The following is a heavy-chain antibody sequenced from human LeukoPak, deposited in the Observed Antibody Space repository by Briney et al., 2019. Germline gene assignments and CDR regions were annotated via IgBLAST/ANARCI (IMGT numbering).Heavy chain of an antibody. J-gene: IGHJ4*02. D-gene: IGHD6-19*01. Sequence: GASVKVSCKASGYTFTGYYMHWVRQAPGRGLEWMGWINPNSGGTNYAQKFQGRVTMTRDTSISTAYMELSRLRSDDTAVYYCARVGPRGWLGRQPNYFDYWGQGTLVTVSS. CDR2: INPNSGGT. CDR1: GYTFTGYY. CDR3: ARVGPRGWLGRQPNYFDY. V-gene: IGHV1-2*02.